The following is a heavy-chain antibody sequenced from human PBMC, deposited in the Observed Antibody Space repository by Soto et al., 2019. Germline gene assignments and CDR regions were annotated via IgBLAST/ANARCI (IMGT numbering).Heavy chain of an antibody. CDR1: GYTFTSYA. CDR2: INAGNGNT. V-gene: IGHV1-3*01. D-gene: IGHD1-7*01. Sequence: ASVKVSCKASGYTFTSYAMHWVRQAPGQRLEWMGWINAGNGNTKYSQKFQGRVTITRDTSASTAYMELSSLRSEDTAVYYCARDRARLELGITGAFDIWGQGTMVTVSS. J-gene: IGHJ3*02. CDR3: ARDRARLELGITGAFDI.